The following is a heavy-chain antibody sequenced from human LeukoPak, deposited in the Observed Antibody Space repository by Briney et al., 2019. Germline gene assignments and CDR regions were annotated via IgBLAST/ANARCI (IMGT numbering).Heavy chain of an antibody. CDR2: IYTSGSDS. V-gene: IGHV5-51*01. D-gene: IGHD5-18*01. CDR1: GSMFTDYW. CDR3: ARNRRGYSYGYNDAFDI. J-gene: IGHJ3*02. Sequence: GASLQISCKGSGSMFTDYWIAWVRQLPGKGLEGMGIIYTSGSDSKYSPSFQGLVTISADKSIATAYLQWSGLKASDTAMYYCARNRRGYSYGYNDAFDIWGQGTMVTVSS.